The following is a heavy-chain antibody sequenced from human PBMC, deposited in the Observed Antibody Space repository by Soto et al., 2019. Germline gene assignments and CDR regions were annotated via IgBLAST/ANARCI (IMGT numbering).Heavy chain of an antibody. Sequence: QPQLVESGGGLVKPGGSLRLSCAASRLTFSDYYMGWIRQAPGKGLEWISYISGSGGTTYYADSVKGRFTISRDNAKNSLYLHMNSLRVEDTAIYYCARDPKPQYYFDSWGQGTLVTVSS. J-gene: IGHJ4*02. CDR2: ISGSGGTT. CDR1: RLTFSDYY. CDR3: ARDPKPQYYFDS. V-gene: IGHV3-11*01.